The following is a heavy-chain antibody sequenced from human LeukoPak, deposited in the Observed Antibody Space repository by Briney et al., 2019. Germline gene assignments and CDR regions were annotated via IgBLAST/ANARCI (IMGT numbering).Heavy chain of an antibody. CDR2: MNPNSGNT. D-gene: IGHD4-11*01. CDR1: GYTFTSYD. CDR3: ARDPQDYIFDY. V-gene: IGHV1-8*03. Sequence: ASVKVSCKASGYTFTSYDINWVRQATGQGLEWMGWMNPNSGNTGYAQKFQGRVTITRNTSISTAYMELSSLRSEDTAVYYCARDPQDYIFDYWGQGTLVTVSS. J-gene: IGHJ4*02.